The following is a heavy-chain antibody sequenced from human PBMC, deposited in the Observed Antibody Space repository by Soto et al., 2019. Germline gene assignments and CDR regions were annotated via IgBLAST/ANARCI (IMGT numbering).Heavy chain of an antibody. J-gene: IGHJ5*02. CDR2: IRSKAHGGTT. D-gene: IGHD3-10*01. CDR1: GFTFGYYA. V-gene: IGHV3-49*04. Sequence: GGSLRLSCTASGFTFGYYAMSWVRQAPGKGLEWVGFIRSKAHGGTTEYAASVKGRFTISRDDSKSIAYLQMNSLKTEDTAVYXCAFLWFGELSPAWFDPWGQGTLVTVSS. CDR3: AFLWFGELSPAWFDP.